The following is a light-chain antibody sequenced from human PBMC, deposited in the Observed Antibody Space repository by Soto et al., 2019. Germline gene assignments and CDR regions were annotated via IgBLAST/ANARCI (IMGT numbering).Light chain of an antibody. V-gene: IGKV3-20*01. CDR3: QRYGRSPTWT. CDR2: GAS. J-gene: IGKJ1*01. CDR1: QNLISDY. Sequence: MVWTQSPGTLSLSPGERATLSCRASQNLISDYLAWYQQKPGQPPRLLTYGASLRATGIPDRFSGSGSGTDFTLDISTVEPEDSAVYYCQRYGRSPTWTFGQGTKVDIK.